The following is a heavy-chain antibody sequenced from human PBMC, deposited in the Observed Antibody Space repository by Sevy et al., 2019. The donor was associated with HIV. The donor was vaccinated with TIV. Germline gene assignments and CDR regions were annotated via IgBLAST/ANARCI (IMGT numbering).Heavy chain of an antibody. CDR2: IRGSGET. J-gene: IGHJ5*02. Sequence: GGSLRLSCAASGFTFSDYALSWVRQAPGMGLEWVSSIRGSGETYYRGSVKGRFTVSRDKSKTTVYLQMIGLRADDTAVYYCAKDGSTIWSRYNWFDAWGQGTLVTVSS. CDR3: AKDGSTIWSRYNWFDA. V-gene: IGHV3-23*01. D-gene: IGHD3-3*01. CDR1: GFTFSDYA.